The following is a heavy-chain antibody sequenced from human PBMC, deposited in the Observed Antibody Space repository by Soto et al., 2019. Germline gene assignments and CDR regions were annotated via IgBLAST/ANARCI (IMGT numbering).Heavy chain of an antibody. D-gene: IGHD4-17*01. J-gene: IGHJ6*03. CDR2: IIPILGIA. Sequence: SVKVSCKASGGTFSSYTISWVRQAPGQGLEWMGRIIPILGIANYAQKFQGRVTITADKSTSTAYMELSSLRSEDTAVYYCARDEGYGDYVAYYYYMDVWGKGTTVTVSS. CDR3: ARDEGYGDYVAYYYYMDV. V-gene: IGHV1-69*04. CDR1: GGTFSSYT.